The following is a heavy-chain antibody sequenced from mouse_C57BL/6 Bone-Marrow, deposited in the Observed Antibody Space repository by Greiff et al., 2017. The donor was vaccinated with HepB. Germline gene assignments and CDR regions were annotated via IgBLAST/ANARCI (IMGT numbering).Heavy chain of an antibody. CDR3: TRNDDGYYYYFDY. V-gene: IGHV6-6*01. J-gene: IGHJ2*01. CDR2: IRNKANNHAT. D-gene: IGHD2-3*01. Sequence: EVQRVESGGGLVQPGGSMKLSCAASGFTFSDAWMDWVRQSPEKGLEWVAEIRNKANNHATYYAESVKGRFTISRDDSKSSVYLQMNSLRAEDTGIYYCTRNDDGYYYYFDYWGQGTTLTVSS. CDR1: GFTFSDAW.